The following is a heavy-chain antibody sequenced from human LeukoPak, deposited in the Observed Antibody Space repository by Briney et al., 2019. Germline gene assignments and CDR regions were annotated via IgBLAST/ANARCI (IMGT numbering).Heavy chain of an antibody. J-gene: IGHJ4*02. D-gene: IGHD6-6*01. Sequence: PSETLSLTCTVSGGSISSYYWSWIRQPPGKGLEWLGYIYYSGSTNYNPSLKSRVTISVDTSKNQFSLKLSSVAAADTAVYYCARVSSSYSSSRHFDYWGQGTLVTVSS. CDR3: ARVSSSYSSSRHFDY. CDR1: GGSISSYY. CDR2: IYYSGST. V-gene: IGHV4-59*01.